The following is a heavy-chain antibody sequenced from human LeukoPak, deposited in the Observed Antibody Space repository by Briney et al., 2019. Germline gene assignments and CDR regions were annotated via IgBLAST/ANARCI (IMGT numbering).Heavy chain of an antibody. CDR3: ARGTPLDC. V-gene: IGHV3-48*03. CDR2: ISSSATTI. J-gene: IGHJ4*02. Sequence: PGGSLRLSCAASGFTFSSYALNWVRQAPGKGLEWVCYISSSATTIYYADSVKGRFTISRDNGKNSLYLQMNSLRAEDTAVYYCARGTPLDCWGQGTLVTVSS. D-gene: IGHD2-2*01. CDR1: GFTFSSYA.